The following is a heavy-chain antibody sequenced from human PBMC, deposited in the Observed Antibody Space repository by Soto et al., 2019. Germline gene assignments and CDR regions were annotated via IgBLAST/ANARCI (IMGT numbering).Heavy chain of an antibody. J-gene: IGHJ4*02. Sequence: QLQLQESGSGLVKPSQTLSLTCAVSGGSISSGGYSWSWIRQPPGKGLEWIGYIYHSGSTYYNPSLKSRVTISVDRSKNQFSLKLSSVTAADTAVYYCARERPLSRRGYSGYDRWGYFDYWGQGTLVTVSS. D-gene: IGHD5-12*01. CDR2: IYHSGST. V-gene: IGHV4-30-2*01. CDR1: GGSISSGGYS. CDR3: ARERPLSRRGYSGYDRWGYFDY.